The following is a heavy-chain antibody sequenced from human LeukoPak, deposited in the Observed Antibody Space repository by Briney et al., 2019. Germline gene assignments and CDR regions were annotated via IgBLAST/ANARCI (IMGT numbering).Heavy chain of an antibody. Sequence: GGSLRLSCAASGFTFSSYAMSWVRQAPGKGLEWVSGISGSGGSGGSTYYADSVKGRFTISRDNSKNTLYLQMNSLRAEDTAVYYCAKAGGIRFDYWGQGTLVTVSS. CDR3: AKAGGIRFDY. CDR2: ISGSGGSGGST. CDR1: GFTFSSYA. D-gene: IGHD3-10*01. V-gene: IGHV3-23*01. J-gene: IGHJ4*02.